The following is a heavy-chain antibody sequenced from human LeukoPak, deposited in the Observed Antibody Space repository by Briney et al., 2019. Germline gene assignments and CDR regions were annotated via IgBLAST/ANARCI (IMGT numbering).Heavy chain of an antibody. D-gene: IGHD6-6*01. Sequence: LGGSLRLSCAASEFLFSSYAMHWLRQATGKGLEWVAVISYDGSNKSYADSVKGRFTISRDNSKNTLYLQMNSLRAEDTAVYYCARDSSFDYWGQGTLVTVSS. CDR1: EFLFSSYA. CDR2: ISYDGSNK. V-gene: IGHV3-30-3*01. J-gene: IGHJ4*02. CDR3: ARDSSFDY.